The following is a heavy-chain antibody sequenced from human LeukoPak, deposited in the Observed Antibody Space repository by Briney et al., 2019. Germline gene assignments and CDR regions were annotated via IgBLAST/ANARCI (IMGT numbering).Heavy chain of an antibody. Sequence: GGSLRLSYAASGFTFSSYAMSWVRQAPGKGLEWVSAISGSGGSTYYADSVKGRFTISRDNSKNTLYLQMNSLRAEDTAVYYCAKDLTTYDSSGYYDYYFDYWGQGTLVTVSS. V-gene: IGHV3-23*01. CDR2: ISGSGGST. J-gene: IGHJ4*02. CDR1: GFTFSSYA. D-gene: IGHD3-22*01. CDR3: AKDLTTYDSSGYYDYYFDY.